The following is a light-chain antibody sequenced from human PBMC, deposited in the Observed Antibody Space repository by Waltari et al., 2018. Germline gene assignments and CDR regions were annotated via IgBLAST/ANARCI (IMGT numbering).Light chain of an antibody. CDR1: KLENKY. CDR2: QDT. Sequence: SYELTQSPSVSVSPGQTASITCSGNKLENKYISWYQQKPGQSPVLVIYQDTKRPSGIPERFSGSNSGNTATLTISGTQSMDESDYYCQAWDSNIVVFGGGTKLTVL. J-gene: IGLJ2*01. V-gene: IGLV3-1*01. CDR3: QAWDSNIVV.